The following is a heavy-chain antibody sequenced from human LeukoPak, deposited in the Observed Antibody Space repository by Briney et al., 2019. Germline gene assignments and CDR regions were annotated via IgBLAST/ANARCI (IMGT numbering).Heavy chain of an antibody. J-gene: IGHJ5*02. CDR1: GDSISTYY. V-gene: IGHV4-59*01. Sequence: SETLSLTCTVSGDSISTYYWSWIRQPPGKGLEWIGYIYHSGSTNYNPSLKSRVSISVDTSKSQFSLKLSSVTAADTAVYYCARERYSNYNWFDPWGQGTLVTVSS. CDR2: IYHSGST. CDR3: ARERYSNYNWFDP. D-gene: IGHD4-11*01.